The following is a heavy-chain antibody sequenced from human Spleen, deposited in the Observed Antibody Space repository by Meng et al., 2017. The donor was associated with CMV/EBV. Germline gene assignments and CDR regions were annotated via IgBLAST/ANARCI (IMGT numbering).Heavy chain of an antibody. D-gene: IGHD6-19*01. Sequence: GESLKISCAASGFTFSKYAMSWVRQAPGKGLEWVSNISGSGGTTYYADSVKGRFTISRDNSKNTVFLQMNNLRPDDTAVYFCARDLGYSSDSGYWGQGTLVTVSS. CDR3: ARDLGYSSDSGY. V-gene: IGHV3-23*01. CDR1: GFTFSKYA. J-gene: IGHJ4*02. CDR2: ISGSGGTT.